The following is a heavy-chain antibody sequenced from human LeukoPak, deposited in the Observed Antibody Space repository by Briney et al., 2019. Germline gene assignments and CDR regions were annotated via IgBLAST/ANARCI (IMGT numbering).Heavy chain of an antibody. CDR3: AKSRVTTATGTGRYFDY. J-gene: IGHJ4*02. CDR1: GFTFTSCA. D-gene: IGHD3-9*01. CDR2: ISAGSDVI. Sequence: GGSLRLSCAASGFTFTSCAMSWVRQAPGKGLEWVSAISAGSDVIYYADSVKGRFAISRDNSKNTVYLQMDSLRAEDTAVYYCAKSRVTTATGTGRYFDYWGQGTLVTVSS. V-gene: IGHV3-23*01.